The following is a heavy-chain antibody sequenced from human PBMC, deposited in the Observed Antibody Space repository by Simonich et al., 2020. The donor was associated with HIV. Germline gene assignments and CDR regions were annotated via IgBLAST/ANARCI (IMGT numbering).Heavy chain of an antibody. D-gene: IGHD5-18*01. Sequence: QVQLQESGPGLVKPSETLSLTCAVSGYSISSGYSWGCIRQPPGKGLGWIGSISHSGSTYDNPSLKSRVTISVDTSKNQFSLRLRSVTAADTAVYYCAREGADTTMVNWGQGTLVTVSS. CDR3: AREGADTTMVN. V-gene: IGHV4-38-2*02. CDR1: GYSISSGYS. J-gene: IGHJ4*02. CDR2: ISHSGST.